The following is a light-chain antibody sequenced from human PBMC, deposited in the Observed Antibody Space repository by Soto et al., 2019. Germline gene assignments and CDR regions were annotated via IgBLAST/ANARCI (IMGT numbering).Light chain of an antibody. CDR1: QDISTW. CDR2: AAS. J-gene: IGKJ4*01. Sequence: DIRMTQSPSSVSASVGDRVTITCRASQDISTWLAWYQQKPGRAPKLLIYAASTLQSGVPSRFSGSGSGTDFILTISSLQTEDCATYYCQQSNSCPLIFGGGTKVEIK. CDR3: QQSNSCPLI. V-gene: IGKV1-12*01.